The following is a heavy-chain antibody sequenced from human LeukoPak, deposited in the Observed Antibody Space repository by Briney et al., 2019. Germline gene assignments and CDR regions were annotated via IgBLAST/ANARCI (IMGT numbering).Heavy chain of an antibody. CDR1: GGSISSSSYY. CDR3: AREDIPPVRIAAAVSFDY. D-gene: IGHD6-13*01. J-gene: IGHJ4*02. CDR2: IYYSGST. V-gene: IGHV4-39*07. Sequence: PSETLSLTCTVSGGSISSSSYYWGWIRQPPGKGLEWIGSIYYSGSTYYNPSLKSRVTISVDTSKNQFSLKLSSVTAADTAVYYCAREDIPPVRIAAAVSFDYWGQGTLVAVSS.